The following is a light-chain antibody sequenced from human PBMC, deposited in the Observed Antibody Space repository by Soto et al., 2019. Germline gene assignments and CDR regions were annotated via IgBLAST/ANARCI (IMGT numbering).Light chain of an antibody. CDR3: QQYGSSPRT. Sequence: EMVLTQSPGALSLSPGERATLSCGASQSVSSSYLAWYQQKPGQAPRLLIYGASTRATGIPDRFSVSGSGTDFTLTISRLEPEDLAVYYCQQYGSSPRTFGQGTKVEIK. CDR1: QSVSSSY. V-gene: IGKV3-20*01. J-gene: IGKJ1*01. CDR2: GAS.